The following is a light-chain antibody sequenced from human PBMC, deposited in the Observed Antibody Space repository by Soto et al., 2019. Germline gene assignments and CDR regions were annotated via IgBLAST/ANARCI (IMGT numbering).Light chain of an antibody. J-gene: IGLJ2*01. Sequence: QSALTQPASVSGSPGQSITISCTGTSSDVGTYNSVSWYQQLPGKAPKLVIYEVSNRPSGVSNRFSGSKSGNTASLTISCLQAEDEADYYCSSYTSSSTLGVFGGGTKLTVL. CDR1: SSDVGTYNS. CDR2: EVS. V-gene: IGLV2-14*01. CDR3: SSYTSSSTLGV.